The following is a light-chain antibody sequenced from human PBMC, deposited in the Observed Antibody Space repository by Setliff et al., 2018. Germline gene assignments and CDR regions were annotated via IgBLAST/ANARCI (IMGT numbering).Light chain of an antibody. CDR2: GVS. CDR3: SSYKNTNKNV. CDR1: SGDVGSYNL. J-gene: IGLJ1*01. Sequence: QSALAQPASVSGSPGQSITISCTGTSGDVGSYNLVSWYQQHPGKAPKLMISGVSELPSGVSNRFSGSKSGNTASLTISGLQAQDEADYFCSSYKNTNKNVFGTGTKVTVL. V-gene: IGLV2-14*02.